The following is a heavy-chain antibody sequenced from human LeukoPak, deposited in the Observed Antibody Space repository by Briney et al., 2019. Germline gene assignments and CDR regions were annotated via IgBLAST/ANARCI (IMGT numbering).Heavy chain of an antibody. CDR1: GFTFDDYA. CDR2: ISWNSGSI. J-gene: IGHJ4*02. V-gene: IGHV3-9*01. CDR3: AKGRGTGGYYFNY. D-gene: IGHD3/OR15-3a*01. Sequence: GGSLRLSCAASGFTFDDYAMHWVRQAPGKGLEWVSGISWNSGSIGYADSVKGRFTISRDNAKNSLYLQMNSLRAEDTALYYCAKGRGTGGYYFNYWGQGTLVTVSS.